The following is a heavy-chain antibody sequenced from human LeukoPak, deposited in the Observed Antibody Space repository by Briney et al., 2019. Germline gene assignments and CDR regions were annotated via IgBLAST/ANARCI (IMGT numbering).Heavy chain of an antibody. CDR1: GGSISSGGYY. CDR2: IYYSGST. Sequence: SETLSLTCTVSGGSISSGGYYWSWIRQHPGKGLEWIGYIYYSGSTYYNPSLKSRVTISVDMSKNQFSLKLCSVTAADTAVYYCARVSGXXXXXWYFDLWGRGTLVTVSS. J-gene: IGHJ2*01. V-gene: IGHV4-31*03. D-gene: IGHD1-26*01. CDR3: ARVSGXXXXXWYFDL.